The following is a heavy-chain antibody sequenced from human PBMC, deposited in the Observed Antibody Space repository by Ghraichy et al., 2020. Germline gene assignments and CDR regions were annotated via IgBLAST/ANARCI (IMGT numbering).Heavy chain of an antibody. Sequence: WGSLRLSCAGTGLTFYTYAMTWVRQAPGKGLQWVSSITGRSTTTLYADSVKGRFTISRDNSQNTLYLQMNSLTAEDTALYYCAKDPNGDYVGAFDNWGQGTMVTVSS. CDR3: AKDPNGDYVGAFDN. J-gene: IGHJ3*02. D-gene: IGHD4-17*01. V-gene: IGHV3-23*01. CDR1: GLTFYTYA. CDR2: ITGRSTTT.